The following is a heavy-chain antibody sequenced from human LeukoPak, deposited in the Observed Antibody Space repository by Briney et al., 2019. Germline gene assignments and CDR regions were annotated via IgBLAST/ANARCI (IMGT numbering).Heavy chain of an antibody. D-gene: IGHD5-18*01. CDR3: ARRREGNSYDIDY. J-gene: IGHJ4*02. CDR2: VYPGDSDS. V-gene: IGHV5-51*01. CDR1: GYSFAPYW. Sequence: GESLKISCKGSGYSFAPYWIGWVRQMPGQGLEWMGIVYPGDSDSRYSASFQGEVTISADKSISTAYLQWSSLKASDTAMYYCARRREGNSYDIDYWGQGTLVTVSS.